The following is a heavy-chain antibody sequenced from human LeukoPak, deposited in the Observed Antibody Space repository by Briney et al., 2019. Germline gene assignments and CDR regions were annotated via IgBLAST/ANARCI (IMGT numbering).Heavy chain of an antibody. CDR2: ISGSGGNT. J-gene: IGHJ4*02. Sequence: GGSLRLSCAASGFTFSNYAMSWVRQAPGRGLEWVSAISGSGGNTYYADSVRGRFTISRDNLKNTLYLQMNSLRAEDTAFYYCAKGSTIDYWGQGTLVTVSS. CDR1: GFTFSNYA. D-gene: IGHD2/OR15-2a*01. V-gene: IGHV3-23*01. CDR3: AKGSTIDY.